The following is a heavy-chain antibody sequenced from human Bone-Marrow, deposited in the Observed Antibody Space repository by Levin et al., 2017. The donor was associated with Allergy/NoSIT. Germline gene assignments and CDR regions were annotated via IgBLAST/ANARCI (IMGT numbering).Heavy chain of an antibody. D-gene: IGHD2-2*02. CDR3: ARSPRDIVVVPAAIRKTGFDL. CDR2: ISSSSSYI. Sequence: ASVKVSCAASGFTFSSYRMNWVRQAPGKGLEWVSSISSSSSYIYYADSVKGRFTISRDNAKNSLYLQMNSLRAEDTAVYYCARSPRDIVVVPAAIRKTGFDLWGRGTLVTVSS. CDR1: GFTFSSYR. J-gene: IGHJ2*01. V-gene: IGHV3-21*01.